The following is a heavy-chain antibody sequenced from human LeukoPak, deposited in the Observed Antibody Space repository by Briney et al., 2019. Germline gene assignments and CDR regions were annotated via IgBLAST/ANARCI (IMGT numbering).Heavy chain of an antibody. V-gene: IGHV3-73*01. CDR3: TRDGGSWSHLDY. J-gene: IGHJ4*02. D-gene: IGHD2-15*01. Sequence: PGGSLKLSCAASGFTFSGCAIHWVRQASGKGLEWVGRIETNAKNYATAYSASVKGRFIISRDGSKNTAYLQMNSLNTDDTAVYYCTRDGGSWSHLDYWGQGTPVTVSS. CDR2: IETNAKNYAT. CDR1: GFTFSGCA.